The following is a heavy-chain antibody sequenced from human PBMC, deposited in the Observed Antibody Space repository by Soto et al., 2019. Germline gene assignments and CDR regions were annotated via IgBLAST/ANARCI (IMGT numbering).Heavy chain of an antibody. J-gene: IGHJ4*02. CDR1: GVNVNDYY. CDR3: VRTAYFSESRGYTRCFDY. Sequence: PGGSLGLSCAVSGVNVNDYYIDWVRQAPGKGLEWVGRFRDKAHGYSTEYATSVKGRVTTSRDDSKISVYLQMNSLKADYSAVYYCVRTAYFSESRGYTRCFDYWGQGLLVTVSS. D-gene: IGHD3-22*01. V-gene: IGHV3-72*01. CDR2: FRDKAHGYST.